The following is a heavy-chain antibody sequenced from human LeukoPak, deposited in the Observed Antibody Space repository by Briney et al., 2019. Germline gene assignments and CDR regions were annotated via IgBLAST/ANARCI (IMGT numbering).Heavy chain of an antibody. J-gene: IGHJ4*02. CDR3: ARGYGDYDTGGLFDY. V-gene: IGHV3-30*02. CDR2: IRYDGSNK. D-gene: IGHD4-17*01. Sequence: GGSLRLSCAASGFTFSSYGMHWVRQAPGKGLEWVAFIRYDGSNKYYADSVKGRFTISRDNSKNTLYLQMNSLRAEDTAVYYCARGYGDYDTGGLFDYWGQGTLVTVSS. CDR1: GFTFSSYG.